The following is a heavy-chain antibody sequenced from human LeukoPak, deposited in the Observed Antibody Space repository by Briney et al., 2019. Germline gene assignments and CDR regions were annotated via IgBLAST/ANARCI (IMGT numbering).Heavy chain of an antibody. Sequence: ETLSLTCTVSGGSISSYYWSWIRQPPGKGLEWIGYIYYSGSTNYNPSLKSRVTISVDTSKNQFSLKLSSVTAADTAVYYCARHRWGVAQYYFDYWGQGTLVTVSS. CDR1: GGSISSYY. CDR2: IYYSGST. CDR3: ARHRWGVAQYYFDY. J-gene: IGHJ4*02. V-gene: IGHV4-59*08. D-gene: IGHD3-10*01.